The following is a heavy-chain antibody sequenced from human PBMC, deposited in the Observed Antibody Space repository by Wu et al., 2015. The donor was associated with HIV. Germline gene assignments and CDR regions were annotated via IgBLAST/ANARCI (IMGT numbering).Heavy chain of an antibody. Sequence: QVHLVQFGGEVKKPGSSVKVTCKASGDGFTSYAVSWVRQAPGQGLEWMGGINPLFGTTKFAQKFQGRLTITTDELKTTAYMELTSLKSEDTAVYYCVRDQQWPPEYYHYYGMDVWAKGPRSPSP. CDR2: INPLFGTT. J-gene: IGHJ6*02. V-gene: IGHV1-69*05. CDR1: GDGFTSYA. CDR3: VRDQQWPPEYYHYYGMDV. D-gene: IGHD6-19*01.